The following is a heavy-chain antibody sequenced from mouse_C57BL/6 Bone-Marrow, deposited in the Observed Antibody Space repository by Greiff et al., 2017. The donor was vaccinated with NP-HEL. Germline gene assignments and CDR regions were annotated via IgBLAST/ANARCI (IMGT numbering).Heavy chain of an antibody. Sequence: VQLQQSGPELVKPGASVKISCKASGYTFTDYYMNWVKQSHGKSLEWIGDINPNNGGTSYNQKFKGKATLTVDKSSSTAYMELRSLTSEDSAVYYCAREGIHFDYWGQGTTLTVSS. CDR1: GYTFTDYY. CDR3: AREGIHFDY. CDR2: INPNNGGT. V-gene: IGHV1-26*01. J-gene: IGHJ2*01.